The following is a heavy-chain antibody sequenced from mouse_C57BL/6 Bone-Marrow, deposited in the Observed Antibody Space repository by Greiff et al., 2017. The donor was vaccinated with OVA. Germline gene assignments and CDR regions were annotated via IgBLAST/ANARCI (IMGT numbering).Heavy chain of an antibody. CDR3: ARYSWFGY. CDR1: GYAFSSSW. Sequence: VQLQESGPELVKPGASVKISCKASGYAFSSSWMNWVKQRPGKGLEWIGRIYPGDGDTNYNGKFKGKATLTADKSSSTAYMQLSSLTSEDSAVYFCARYSWFGYWGQGTLVTVSA. V-gene: IGHV1-82*01. J-gene: IGHJ3*01. CDR2: IYPGDGDT.